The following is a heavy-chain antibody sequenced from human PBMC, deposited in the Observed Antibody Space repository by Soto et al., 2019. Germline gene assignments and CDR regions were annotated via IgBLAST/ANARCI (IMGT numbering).Heavy chain of an antibody. D-gene: IGHD3-22*01. J-gene: IGHJ4*02. V-gene: IGHV1-18*01. Sequence: ASVKVSCKASGYTFTRSGISWVRQAPGQGFEWMGWISTYNGDTNYAQTFQGRVTMTTDTSTSTVHMEVRSLRSEDTAVYYCARDQGDYYDSSGYRHDYWGQGTLVTVSS. CDR1: GYTFTRSG. CDR3: ARDQGDYYDSSGYRHDY. CDR2: ISTYNGDT.